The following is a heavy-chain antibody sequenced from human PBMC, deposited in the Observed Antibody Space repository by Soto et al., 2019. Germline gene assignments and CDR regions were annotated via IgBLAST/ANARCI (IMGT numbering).Heavy chain of an antibody. V-gene: IGHV4-59*01. CDR1: GGSISTYY. CDR2: IYYSGST. D-gene: IGHD3-10*01. Sequence: SETLSLTCTVSGGSISTYYWSWIRQPPGKGLEWIGYIYYSGSTNYNPSLKSRISISIDTSKNQFSLKLNSVTAADTAVYYCAAMPQHFYGSGTYCYYFDYWARGTLVT. CDR3: AAMPQHFYGSGTYCYYFDY. J-gene: IGHJ4*02.